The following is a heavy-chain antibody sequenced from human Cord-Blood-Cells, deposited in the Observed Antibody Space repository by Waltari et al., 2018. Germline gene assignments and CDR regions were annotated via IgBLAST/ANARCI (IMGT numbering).Heavy chain of an antibody. J-gene: IGHJ5*02. Sequence: QVQLVQSGAEVKKPGASVKVSCKASGYTFTGYYMHWVRQAPGQGLEGIGWINPNCCGTNYAHNFQGWVTMTREPSINTAYMELSRLRSDDTAVYYCARSGTANWFDPWGQGTLVTVSS. CDR1: GYTFTGYY. V-gene: IGHV1-2*04. CDR3: ARSGTANWFDP. D-gene: IGHD6-13*01. CDR2: INPNCCGT.